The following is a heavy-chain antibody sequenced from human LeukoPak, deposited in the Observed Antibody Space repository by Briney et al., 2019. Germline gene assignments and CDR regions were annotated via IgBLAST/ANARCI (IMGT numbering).Heavy chain of an antibody. J-gene: IGHJ4*02. CDR3: AKDHRWLVDY. D-gene: IGHD6-19*01. CDR1: GFTFGTYS. Sequence: GGSLRLSCAASGFTFGTYSMHWVRQAPGKGREWVAIISSAGTIINYADSVKGRFSISRDNSKNTLYLQMDSLRVEDTAVYYCAKDHRWLVDYWGQGSLVTVSS. CDR2: ISSAGTII. V-gene: IGHV3-30-3*01.